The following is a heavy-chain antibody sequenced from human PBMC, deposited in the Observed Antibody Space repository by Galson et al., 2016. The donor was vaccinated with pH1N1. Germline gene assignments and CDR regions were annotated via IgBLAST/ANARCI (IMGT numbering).Heavy chain of an antibody. D-gene: IGHD6-25*01. CDR2: ISRSGSTI. V-gene: IGHV3-48*03. CDR3: ARPAGQQRRVILSFGY. Sequence: SLRLSCAASGFAFSSYEMNWVRQAPGKGLEWVSHISRSGSTIHYADSVKGRFTVSRDNAKNSLYLQMNSLRAEDAAVYYCARPAGQQRRVILSFGYWGQGTLVTVSS. J-gene: IGHJ4*02. CDR1: GFAFSSYE.